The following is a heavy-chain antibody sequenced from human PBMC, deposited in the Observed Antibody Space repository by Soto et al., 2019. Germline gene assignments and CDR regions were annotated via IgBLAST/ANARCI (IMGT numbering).Heavy chain of an antibody. J-gene: IGHJ6*02. CDR3: ASNGQMKNGMAV. CDR2: IIPIFGTA. Sequence: QVQLVQSGAEVKKPGSSVTVSCKASGGTFSSYAISWVRQAPGQGLEWMGGIIPIFGTAHYAQKFQGRVTITEDDSTSTAYMELSGLRSEDTAVYFCASNGQMKNGMAVWGQGTTVTVSS. V-gene: IGHV1-69*01. D-gene: IGHD2-8*01. CDR1: GGTFSSYA.